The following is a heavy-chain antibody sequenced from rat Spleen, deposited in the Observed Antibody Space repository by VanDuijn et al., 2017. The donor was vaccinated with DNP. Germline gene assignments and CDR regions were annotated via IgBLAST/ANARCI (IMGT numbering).Heavy chain of an antibody. CDR3: ARHTSGYAMDA. V-gene: IGHV5-7*01. J-gene: IGHJ4*01. CDR1: GFTFSAYY. D-gene: IGHD4-3*01. Sequence: EVQLVESGGGLVQPGRSLKLSCAASGFTFSAYYMAWVRQAPAKGLEWVATISYDGSSTYYRDSVKGRFTISRDNAKSTLYLQMDSLRSEDTATYYCARHTSGYAMDAWGQGTSVTVSS. CDR2: ISYDGSST.